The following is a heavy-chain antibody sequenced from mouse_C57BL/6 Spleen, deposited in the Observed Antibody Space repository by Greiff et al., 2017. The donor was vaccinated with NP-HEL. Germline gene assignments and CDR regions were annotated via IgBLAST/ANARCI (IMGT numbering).Heavy chain of an antibody. CDR1: GYTFTSYW. Sequence: QVQLKQPGAELVRPGTSVKLSCKASGYTFTSYWMHWVKQRPGQGLEWIGVIDPSDSYTNYIQKFKGKATLTVDTSSSTAYMQLSSLTSEDSAVYYCARRGRLGYFDYWGQGTTLTVSS. D-gene: IGHD1-2*01. V-gene: IGHV1-59*01. CDR2: IDPSDSYT. J-gene: IGHJ2*01. CDR3: ARRGRLGYFDY.